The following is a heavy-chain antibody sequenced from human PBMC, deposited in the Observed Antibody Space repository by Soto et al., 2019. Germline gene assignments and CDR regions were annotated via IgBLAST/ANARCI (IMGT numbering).Heavy chain of an antibody. J-gene: IGHJ5*02. V-gene: IGHV2-70*04. CDR3: ARDSHAAGNSWFEP. Sequence: SVPTLVNPTQTLTLTCTFSGFSLSTSGMRVSWIRQPPGKALGWLARIDWDDDKFYSTSLKTRLTISKDTSKKQVVLTMTNTDPVDTATYYCARDSHAAGNSWFEPWGQGSLVTVS. D-gene: IGHD6-13*01. CDR1: GFSLSTSGMR. CDR2: IDWDDDK.